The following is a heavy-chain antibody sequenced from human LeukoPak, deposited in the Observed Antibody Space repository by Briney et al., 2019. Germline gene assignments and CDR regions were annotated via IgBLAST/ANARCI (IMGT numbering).Heavy chain of an antibody. CDR2: MNPDSGNT. CDR1: GYTFTSCD. D-gene: IGHD2-2*02. Sequence: GASVKVSCKASGYTFTSCDINWVRQATGQGLGWMGWMNPDSGNTGYGQEFQGRVIVTRNTSISTAYLELSSVRSEDTAVYYCASGGLEGYCSSTSCYTLFDWGQGTLVTVSS. V-gene: IGHV1-8*03. CDR3: ASGGLEGYCSSTSCYTLFD. J-gene: IGHJ4*02.